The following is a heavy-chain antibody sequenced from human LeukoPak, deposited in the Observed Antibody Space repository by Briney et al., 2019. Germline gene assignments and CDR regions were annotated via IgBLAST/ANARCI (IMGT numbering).Heavy chain of an antibody. V-gene: IGHV3-74*01. J-gene: IGHJ4*02. CDR2: INPDGSNT. CDR3: VRDSATVNY. CDR1: GFTFSNYW. Sequence: GGSLRLSCGVSGFTFSNYWMHWVRQDLGKGLVWVSRINPDGSNTDYAGSVKGRFTVSRDNAKSTLYLQMNSLRAEDTAVYYCVRDSATVNYWGRGTPVTVS. D-gene: IGHD3-9*01.